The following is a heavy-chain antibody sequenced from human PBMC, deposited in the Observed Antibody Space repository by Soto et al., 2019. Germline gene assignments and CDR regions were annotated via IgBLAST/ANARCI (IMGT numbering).Heavy chain of an antibody. CDR1: GYTFTSYG. V-gene: IGHV1-46*03. Sequence: ASVKVSCKASGYTFTSYGISWVRQAPGQGLEWMRIIYPSGGSTSYAQKFQGIFTMTRDTSTSTVYMELSSLRSEDTAVYYCARDLWGRYYDSSGYYTPAKGGMDVWGQGTTVTVSS. J-gene: IGHJ6*02. CDR3: ARDLWGRYYDSSGYYTPAKGGMDV. D-gene: IGHD3-22*01. CDR2: IYPSGGST.